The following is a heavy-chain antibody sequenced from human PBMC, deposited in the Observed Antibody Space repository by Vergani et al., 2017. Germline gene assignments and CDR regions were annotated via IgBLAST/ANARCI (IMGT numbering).Heavy chain of an antibody. J-gene: IGHJ3*02. CDR2: IYYSGST. Sequence: QLQLQESGPGLVKPSETLSLTCTVSGGSISSSSYYWGWIRQPPGKGLEWIGSIYYSGSTYDHPSLKSRVTISVDTSKNQFSLKLSSVTAADTAVYYCARASLGYCSSTSCYPAFDIWGQGTMVTVSS. V-gene: IGHV4-39*07. CDR3: ARASLGYCSSTSCYPAFDI. CDR1: GGSISSSSYY. D-gene: IGHD2-2*01.